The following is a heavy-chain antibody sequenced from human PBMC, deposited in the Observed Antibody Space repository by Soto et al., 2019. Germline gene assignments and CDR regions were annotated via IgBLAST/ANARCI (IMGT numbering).Heavy chain of an antibody. J-gene: IGHJ4*02. Sequence: EVRLLESGGGLVKPGGSLRLSCATSGLTFSNYAMSWVRHAPGVGLEWVSSMSGSSSTTYYADSVKGRFTISRDRSQNTLYLQMSSLTAEDTALYYCAKNQERELPRVIDFWGQGTLVTVSS. CDR2: MSGSSSTT. CDR3: AKNQERELPRVIDF. V-gene: IGHV3-23*01. D-gene: IGHD1-7*01. CDR1: GLTFSNYA.